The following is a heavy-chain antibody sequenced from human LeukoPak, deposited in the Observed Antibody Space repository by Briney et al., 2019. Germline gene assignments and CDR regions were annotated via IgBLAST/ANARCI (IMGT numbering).Heavy chain of an antibody. CDR2: IYSGGST. Sequence: PGRSLRLSCAASGFTFSSYAMHWVRQAPGKGLEWVAVIYSGGSTYYADSVKGRFTISRDNSKNTLYLQMNSLRAEDTAVYYCARDRCSSTSCYRNFDYWGQGTLVTVSS. CDR3: ARDRCSSTSCYRNFDY. V-gene: IGHV3-66*01. CDR1: GFTFSSYA. J-gene: IGHJ4*02. D-gene: IGHD2-2*01.